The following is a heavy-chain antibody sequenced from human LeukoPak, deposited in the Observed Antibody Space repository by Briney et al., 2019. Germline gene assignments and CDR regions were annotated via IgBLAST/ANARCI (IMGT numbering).Heavy chain of an antibody. D-gene: IGHD2-15*01. Sequence: PGRSLRLSCAASGFTFSSYGMHWVRQAPGKGLKWVAVIWYDGSNKYYADSVKGRFTISRDNSKNTLYLQMNSLRAEDTAVYYCARDFDLFGGGYYYYGMDVWGQGTTVTVSS. CDR2: IWYDGSNK. J-gene: IGHJ6*02. CDR3: ARDFDLFGGGYYYYGMDV. V-gene: IGHV3-33*01. CDR1: GFTFSSYG.